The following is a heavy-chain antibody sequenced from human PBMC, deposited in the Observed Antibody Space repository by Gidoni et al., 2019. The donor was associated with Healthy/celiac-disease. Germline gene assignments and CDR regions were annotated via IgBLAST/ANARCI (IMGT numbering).Heavy chain of an antibody. CDR2: INHSGST. V-gene: IGHV4-34*01. CDR1: GGSFSGYY. D-gene: IGHD2-15*01. J-gene: IGHJ4*02. Sequence: QVQLQQWGAGLLKPSETLSLTCAVYGGSFSGYYWSWIRQPPGKGLEWIGEINHSGSTNYNPSLKSRVTISVDTSKNQFSLKLSSVTAADTAVYYCAIGHCSGGSCSLDYWGQGTLVTVSS. CDR3: AIGHCSGGSCSLDY.